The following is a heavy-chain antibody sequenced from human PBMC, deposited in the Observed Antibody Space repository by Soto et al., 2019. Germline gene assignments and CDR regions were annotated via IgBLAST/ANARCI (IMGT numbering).Heavy chain of an antibody. J-gene: IGHJ6*02. Sequence: PGGSLRLSCAASEFTFSSYAMHWVRQAPGKGLEWVAVISYDGSNKYYADSVKGRFTISRDNSKNTLYLQMNSLRAEDTAVYYCASGVLAAAGRGVYDGMDVWGQGTTVTVSS. CDR3: ASGVLAAAGRGVYDGMDV. D-gene: IGHD6-13*01. CDR1: EFTFSSYA. V-gene: IGHV3-30-3*01. CDR2: ISYDGSNK.